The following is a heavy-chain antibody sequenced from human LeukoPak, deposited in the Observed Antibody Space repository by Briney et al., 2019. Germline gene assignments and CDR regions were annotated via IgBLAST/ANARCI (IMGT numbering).Heavy chain of an antibody. CDR2: MNPNSGST. J-gene: IGHJ4*02. CDR1: GYTFTSYD. V-gene: IGHV1-8*03. D-gene: IGHD5-12*01. Sequence: ASVTVSCKASGYTFTSYDINWVRQATGQGLEWMGWMNPNSGSTGYAQKFQGRVTITRNTSISTAYMELSGLRSEDTAVYYCARGRSTGYPCYFEYWGQGTLDTVSS. CDR3: ARGRSTGYPCYFEY.